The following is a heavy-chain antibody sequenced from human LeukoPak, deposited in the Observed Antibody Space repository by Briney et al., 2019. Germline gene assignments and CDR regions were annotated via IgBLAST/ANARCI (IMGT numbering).Heavy chain of an antibody. CDR1: GGSISSGGYS. CDR2: IYHSGST. CDR3: ARGGYSSGSTFDY. D-gene: IGHD5-18*01. Sequence: SETLSLTCAVSGGSISSGGYSWRWLRQPPGTGLEWIGYIYHSGSTYYNPSLKSRVTISVDRSKNQLSLKLSSVTAADTAVYYCARGGYSSGSTFDYWGQGTLVTVSS. J-gene: IGHJ4*02. V-gene: IGHV4-30-2*01.